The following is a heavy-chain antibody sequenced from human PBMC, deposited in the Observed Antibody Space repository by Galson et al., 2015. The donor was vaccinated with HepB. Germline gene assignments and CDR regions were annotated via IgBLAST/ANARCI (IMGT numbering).Heavy chain of an antibody. Sequence: SVKVSCKASGYTFTSYDINWVRQATGQGLEWMGWMNPNSGNTGYAQKFQGRVTMTRNISISTAYMELSSLRSDDTAVYYCARVRNSGWSDYFDYWGQGALVTVSS. CDR2: MNPNSGNT. V-gene: IGHV1-8*01. CDR1: GYTFTSYD. D-gene: IGHD6-19*01. J-gene: IGHJ4*02. CDR3: ARVRNSGWSDYFDY.